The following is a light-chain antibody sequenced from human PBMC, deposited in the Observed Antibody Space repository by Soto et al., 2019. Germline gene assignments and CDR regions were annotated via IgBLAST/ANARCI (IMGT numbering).Light chain of an antibody. CDR2: EVS. V-gene: IGLV2-23*02. J-gene: IGLJ1*01. Sequence: QSALSHPASVSGSPGQSIAISCPGTSSDVGTYNLVSWYQQPPGKAPKLIIFEVSKRPSGVSDRFSGSKSGNTASLTISGLQGEDEADYYCCSYARPGTLYVFGTGTKVTVL. CDR3: CSYARPGTLYV. CDR1: SSDVGTYNL.